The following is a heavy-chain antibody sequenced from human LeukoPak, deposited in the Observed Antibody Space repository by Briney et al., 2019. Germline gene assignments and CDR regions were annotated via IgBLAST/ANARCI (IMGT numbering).Heavy chain of an antibody. J-gene: IGHJ5*02. V-gene: IGHV4-34*01. CDR2: INGSGIT. D-gene: IGHD3-10*01. CDR1: DESFINYY. CDR3: ARRIYYGSGSPRRFDP. Sequence: SETLSLTCAVSDESFINYYWSWLRQAPGKGLEWIGEINGSGITNYKASLKSRVSISVDVSKKEIYLRLSSVTAAETAVYYCARRIYYGSGSPRRFDPWGHGTRVIVSS.